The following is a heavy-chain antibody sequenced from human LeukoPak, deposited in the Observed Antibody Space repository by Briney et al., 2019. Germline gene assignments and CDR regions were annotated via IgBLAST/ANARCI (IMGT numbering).Heavy chain of an antibody. CDR3: ARDSPTYYDFWSGLYGMDV. V-gene: IGHV1-69*13. CDR2: IIPIFGTA. J-gene: IGHJ6*02. Sequence: GASVKVSCKASGGTFSSYAISWVRQAPGQGLEWMGGIIPIFGTANYAQKFQGRVTITADESTSTAYMELSSLRSEDTAVYYCARDSPTYYDFWSGLYGMDVWGQGTTVTVSS. D-gene: IGHD3-3*01. CDR1: GGTFSSYA.